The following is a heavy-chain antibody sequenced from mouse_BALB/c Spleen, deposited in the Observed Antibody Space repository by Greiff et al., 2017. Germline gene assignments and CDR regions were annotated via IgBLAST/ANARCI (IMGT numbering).Heavy chain of an antibody. Sequence: QVQLQQSGAELVRPGTSVKVSCKASGYAFTNYLLEWVKQRPGQGLEWIGVINPGSGGTNYNEKFKGKATLTADKSSSTAYMQLSSLTSDDSAVYFCARSKGAMDYWGQGTSVTVSS. CDR1: GYAFTNYL. CDR3: ARSKGAMDY. J-gene: IGHJ4*01. CDR2: INPGSGGT. V-gene: IGHV1-54*01.